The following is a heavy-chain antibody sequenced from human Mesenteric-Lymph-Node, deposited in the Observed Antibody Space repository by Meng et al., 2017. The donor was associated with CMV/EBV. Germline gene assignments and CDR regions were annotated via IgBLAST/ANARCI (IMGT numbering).Heavy chain of an antibody. CDR1: GFTFSTSE. CDR3: VRDPYTVVHSGYFDY. J-gene: IGHJ4*02. D-gene: IGHD4-23*01. V-gene: IGHV3-48*03. Sequence: LSLTCAAPGFTFSTSEMNWVRQPPGKGLEWVSYISSSGSVIYYTDSVRGRFTISRDNAKSSLYLQMDSLRVEDTAVYYYVRDPYTVVHSGYFDYWGQGMLVTVSS. CDR2: ISSSGSVI.